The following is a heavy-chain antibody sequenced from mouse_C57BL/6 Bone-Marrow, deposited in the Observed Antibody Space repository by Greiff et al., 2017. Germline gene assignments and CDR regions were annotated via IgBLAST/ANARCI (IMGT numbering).Heavy chain of an antibody. V-gene: IGHV1-81*01. D-gene: IGHD1-1*01. CDR1: GYTFTSYG. Sequence: QVQLQQSGAELARPGASVKLSCKASGYTFTSYGISWVKQRTGQGLEWIGEIYPRSGNTYYNEKLKGKATLTADKSSSTAYMELRSLTSEDSAVYFCARDYGSSYGYFDVWCTGTTFTVSS. J-gene: IGHJ1*03. CDR2: IYPRSGNT. CDR3: ARDYGSSYGYFDV.